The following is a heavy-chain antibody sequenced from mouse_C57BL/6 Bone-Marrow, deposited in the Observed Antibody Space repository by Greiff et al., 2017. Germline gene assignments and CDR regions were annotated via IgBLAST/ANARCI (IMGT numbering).Heavy chain of an antibody. Sequence: QVQLQQPGAELVMPGASVKLSCKASGYTFTSYWMHWVKQRPGQGLEWIGEIDPSDSYTNYNQKFKGQSTLTVDKSSSTAYMQLSSLTSEDSAVYYCARLGGYYYGSSYYFDYWGQGTTLTVSS. J-gene: IGHJ2*01. CDR3: ARLGGYYYGSSYYFDY. D-gene: IGHD1-1*01. V-gene: IGHV1-69*01. CDR2: IDPSDSYT. CDR1: GYTFTSYW.